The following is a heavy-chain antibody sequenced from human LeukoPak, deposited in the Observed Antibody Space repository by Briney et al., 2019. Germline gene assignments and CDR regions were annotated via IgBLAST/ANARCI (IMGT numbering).Heavy chain of an antibody. CDR2: IKSKTDGGTT. D-gene: IGHD3-22*01. V-gene: IGHV3-15*01. CDR3: TADDLSGSLDY. CDR1: GFTFSNAW. J-gene: IGHJ4*02. Sequence: GGSLRLSCAASGFTFSNAWMSWVRQAPGKGLEWVGRIKSKTDGGTTDYAAPVKGRFTISRDDSKNTLYLQMNSLKTEDTAVYYCTADDLSGSLDYWGQGTLVTVSS.